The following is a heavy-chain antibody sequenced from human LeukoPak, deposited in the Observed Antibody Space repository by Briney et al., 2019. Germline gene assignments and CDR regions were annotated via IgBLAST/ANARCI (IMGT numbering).Heavy chain of an antibody. CDR1: GYTFTGYY. D-gene: IGHD2-2*01. Sequence: ASVKVSCKASGYTFTGYYMHWVRQAPGQGLEWMGWINPNSGGTNYAQKFQGRVTMTRDTSISTAYMELSRLRSDDTAVYYCARDPPMYDIVVVPAARAEFDYWGQGTLVTVSS. CDR3: ARDPPMYDIVVVPAARAEFDY. J-gene: IGHJ4*02. CDR2: INPNSGGT. V-gene: IGHV1-2*02.